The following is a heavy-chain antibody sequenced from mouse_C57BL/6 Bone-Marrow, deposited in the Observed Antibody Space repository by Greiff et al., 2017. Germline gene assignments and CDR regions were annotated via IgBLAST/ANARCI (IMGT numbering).Heavy chain of an antibody. CDR3: ARRRSTGGYAMDY. CDR2: ISGGGGNT. J-gene: IGHJ4*01. Sequence: EVMLVESGGGLVKPGGSLKLSCAASGFTFSSYTMSWVRQTPEKRLEWVATISGGGGNTYYPDSVKGRFTISRDTAKNTLYLQMSSLRSEDTALYYCARRRSTGGYAMDYWGQGTSVTVSS. CDR1: GFTFSSYT. D-gene: IGHD1-1*01. V-gene: IGHV5-9*01.